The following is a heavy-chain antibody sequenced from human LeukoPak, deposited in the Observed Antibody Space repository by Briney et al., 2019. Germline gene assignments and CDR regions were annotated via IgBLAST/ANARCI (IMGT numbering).Heavy chain of an antibody. Sequence: PGGSLRLSCAASGFTFSSYWMHWVRQAPGKGLVWVSRINSDGSSTSYADSVKGRFTISRDNAKNTLYLQMNSLRAEDTAVYYCARDWSYDCVWGSYRPGGQGTLVTVSS. CDR3: ARDWSYDCVWGSYRP. D-gene: IGHD3-16*02. V-gene: IGHV3-74*01. J-gene: IGHJ4*02. CDR1: GFTFSSYW. CDR2: INSDGSST.